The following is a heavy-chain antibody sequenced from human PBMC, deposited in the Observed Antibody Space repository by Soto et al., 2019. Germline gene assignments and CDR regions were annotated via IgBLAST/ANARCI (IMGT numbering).Heavy chain of an antibody. Sequence: GASVKVSCXAXGGTFGSFAISWVLQAPGXWFVXXEGINPIFGTANYAQNFQGRVTITADESTITAYMELSSLRSADTAVYYCARGRIVVVTAIFDYWGQGTLVTVSS. V-gene: IGHV1-69*13. CDR2: INPIFGTA. CDR1: GGTFGSFA. CDR3: ARGRIVVVTAIFDY. D-gene: IGHD2-21*02. J-gene: IGHJ4*02.